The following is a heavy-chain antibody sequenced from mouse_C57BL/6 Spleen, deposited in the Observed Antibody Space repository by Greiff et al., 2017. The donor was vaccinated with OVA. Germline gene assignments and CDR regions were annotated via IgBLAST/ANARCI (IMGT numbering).Heavy chain of an antibody. V-gene: IGHV1-4*01. CDR2: INPSSGYT. CDR1: GYTFTSYT. CDR3: TTAPYYGSSSFAY. J-gene: IGHJ3*01. D-gene: IGHD1-1*01. Sequence: QVQLQQSGAELARPGASVKMSCKASGYTFTSYTMHWVKQRPGQGLEWIGYINPSSGYTKFNQKFKDKATLTADKSSSTAYMQLSSLTSEDSAVYYCTTAPYYGSSSFAYWGQGTLVTVSA.